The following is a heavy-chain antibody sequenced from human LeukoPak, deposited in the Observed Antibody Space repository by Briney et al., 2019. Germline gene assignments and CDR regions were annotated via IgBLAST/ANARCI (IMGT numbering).Heavy chain of an antibody. V-gene: IGHV1-2*02. J-gene: IGHJ4*02. CDR1: GYTFTGYY. CDR2: INPSSGGT. Sequence: AASVKVSCKASGYTFTGYYIHWVRQAPGQGLEWMGRINPSSGGTNYAQKFQGRVTMTRDTSISTAYMELSSLTSDDTAVYYCARDSSSGYWGQGTLVTVSS. D-gene: IGHD3-10*01. CDR3: ARDSSSGY.